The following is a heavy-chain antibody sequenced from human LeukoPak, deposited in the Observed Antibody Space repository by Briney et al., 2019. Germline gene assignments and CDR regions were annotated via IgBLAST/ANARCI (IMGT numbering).Heavy chain of an antibody. CDR1: GFTFSSYA. Sequence: PGGSLRLSCAASGFTFSSYAMSWVRRAPGKGLEWVSSISSSSSYIYYADSVKGRFTISRDNAKNSLYLQMNSLRAEDTAVYYCARQRCSSTSCPIDYWGQGTLVTVSS. V-gene: IGHV3-21*01. J-gene: IGHJ4*02. D-gene: IGHD2-2*01. CDR2: ISSSSSYI. CDR3: ARQRCSSTSCPIDY.